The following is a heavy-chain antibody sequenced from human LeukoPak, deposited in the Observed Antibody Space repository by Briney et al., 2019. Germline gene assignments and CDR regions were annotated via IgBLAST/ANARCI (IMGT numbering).Heavy chain of an antibody. Sequence: ASVKVSCKASGYTFTSYGIGWVRQAPGQGLEWMGWISAYNGNTNYAQKLQGRVTMTTDTSTSTAYMELRSLRSDDTAVYYCARVKSGPSYYYYGMDVWGQGTTVTVSS. J-gene: IGHJ6*02. D-gene: IGHD1-14*01. V-gene: IGHV1-18*01. CDR2: ISAYNGNT. CDR3: ARVKSGPSYYYYGMDV. CDR1: GYTFTSYG.